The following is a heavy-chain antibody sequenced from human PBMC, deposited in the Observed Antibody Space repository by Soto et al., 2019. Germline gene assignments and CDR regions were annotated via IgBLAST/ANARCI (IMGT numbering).Heavy chain of an antibody. CDR1: GYTFTTYA. Sequence: QVQLVQSGAEEKKPGASVKVSCKASGYTFTTYAMHWVRQAPGQRLEWMGWINAGNGNTKYSQKFEGRVTITRDTSASTAYMELSSLRSEDTAVYYCARAVAVPADFDYWGQGTLVTVSS. CDR3: ARAVAVPADFDY. J-gene: IGHJ4*02. V-gene: IGHV1-3*05. D-gene: IGHD6-19*01. CDR2: INAGNGNT.